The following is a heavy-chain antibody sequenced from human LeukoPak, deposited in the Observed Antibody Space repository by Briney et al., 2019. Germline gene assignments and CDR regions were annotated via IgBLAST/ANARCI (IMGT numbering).Heavy chain of an antibody. CDR2: INPYTGGT. Sequence: ASVKVSCKASGYIFTGHYIYWVRQAPGQGLEWMGWINPYTGGTNNAQKFQGRVTMTRDTSISTAYMELSRLRYEDTAVYYCARVSYCGGDCRGYYYGLDVWGQGTTVTVSS. CDR3: ARVSYCGGDCRGYYYGLDV. J-gene: IGHJ6*02. V-gene: IGHV1-2*02. CDR1: GYIFTGHY. D-gene: IGHD2-21*02.